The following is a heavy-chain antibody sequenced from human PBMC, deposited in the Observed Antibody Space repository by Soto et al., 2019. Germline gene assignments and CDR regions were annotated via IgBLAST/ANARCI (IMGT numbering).Heavy chain of an antibody. V-gene: IGHV4-4*02. J-gene: IGHJ4*02. CDR3: ASGGYRDGFH. D-gene: IGHD5-18*01. Sequence: PSETLSLTCSVSGDSIRSTQWLSWVRQSPGKGLEWIGEIYHSGGTNYHPSLKSRVTISLDKSKNQSSLKLNSVSAADTAVYYCASGGYRDGFHWGQGTLVTVSS. CDR1: GDSIRSTQW. CDR2: IYHSGGT.